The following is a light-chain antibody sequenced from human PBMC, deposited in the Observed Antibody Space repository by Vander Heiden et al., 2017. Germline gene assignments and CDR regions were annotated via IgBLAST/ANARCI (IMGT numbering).Light chain of an antibody. CDR3: QQSYNTPLT. J-gene: IGKJ3*01. Sequence: IQMTQSPSSLSASVGDRVTITCRASQSISIYLNWYQQKPGKAPELLIYTASSLESGVPSRFSGSGSGTDFSLTISSLQPEDFATFYCQQSYNTPLTFGPGTRVDI. V-gene: IGKV1-39*01. CDR1: QSISIY. CDR2: TAS.